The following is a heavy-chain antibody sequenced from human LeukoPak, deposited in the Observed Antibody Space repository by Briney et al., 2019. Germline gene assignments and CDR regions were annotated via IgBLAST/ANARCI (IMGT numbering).Heavy chain of an antibody. CDR3: ARDRVAIFGVVIIGYFDY. Sequence: GGSLRLSCAASGFTFSSYAMHWVRQAPGKGLEWVAVISYDGSNKYYADSVKGRFTISRDNSKNTLYLQMNSLRAEDTAVYYCARDRVAIFGVVIIGYFDYWGQGTLVTVSS. CDR1: GFTFSSYA. V-gene: IGHV3-30-3*01. J-gene: IGHJ4*02. CDR2: ISYDGSNK. D-gene: IGHD3-3*01.